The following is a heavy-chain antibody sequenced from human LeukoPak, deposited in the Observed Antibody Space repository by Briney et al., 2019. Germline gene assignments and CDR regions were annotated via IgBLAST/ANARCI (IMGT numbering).Heavy chain of an antibody. CDR2: IYYSGST. CDR1: GGSISSYS. J-gene: IGHJ4*02. V-gene: IGHV4-59*08. CDR3: ARRYSTSFDY. Sequence: PSETLSLTCTVSGGSISSYSWSWIRQPPGKGLEWIGYIYYSGSTNYNPSLKSRVTLSVDTSKNQFSLNLSSVTAADTAVYYCARRYSTSFDYWGPGTLVIVSS. D-gene: IGHD6-6*01.